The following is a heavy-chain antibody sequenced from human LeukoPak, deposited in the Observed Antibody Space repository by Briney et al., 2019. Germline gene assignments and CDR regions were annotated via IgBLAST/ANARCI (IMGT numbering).Heavy chain of an antibody. CDR2: IYYSGST. CDR1: GGSISSYY. V-gene: IGHV4-59*01. Sequence: PSETLSLTCTVSGGSISSYYWSWIRQPPGKGLEWIGYIYYSGSTNYNPSLKSRVTISVDTSKNQFSLKLRSVTAADTAVYYCARVGLSTYYDILTGYHPLDYWGQGTLVTVSS. D-gene: IGHD3-9*01. CDR3: ARVGLSTYYDILTGYHPLDY. J-gene: IGHJ4*02.